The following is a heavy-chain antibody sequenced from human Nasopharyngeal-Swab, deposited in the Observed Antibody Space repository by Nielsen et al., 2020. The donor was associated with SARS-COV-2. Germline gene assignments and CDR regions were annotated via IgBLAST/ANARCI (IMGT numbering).Heavy chain of an antibody. J-gene: IGHJ4*02. Sequence: WIRQPPGKGLEWVGRIKSKTDGGTTDYAAPVKGRFTISRDDSKNTLYLQMNSLKTEDTAVYYCTTALGSSGWYSGVGYWGQGTLVTVSS. V-gene: IGHV3-15*01. D-gene: IGHD6-19*01. CDR3: TTALGSSGWYSGVGY. CDR2: IKSKTDGGTT.